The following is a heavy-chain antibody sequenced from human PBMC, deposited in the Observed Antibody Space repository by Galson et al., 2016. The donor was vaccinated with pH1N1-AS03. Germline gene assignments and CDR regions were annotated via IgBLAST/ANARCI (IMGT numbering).Heavy chain of an antibody. Sequence: SETLSLTCTVSGGSISTYYWTWIRQPPGRGLEWIGYIYFSGRTNCSPSLKSRANISLDRSRNQFSLNLNSVTAADTAVYYCARVRSEWLGVNSSWYGIDSWGQGTLVTVSS. J-gene: IGHJ4*02. CDR2: IYFSGRT. V-gene: IGHV4-59*01. CDR3: ARVRSEWLGVNSSWYGIDS. CDR1: GGSISTYY. D-gene: IGHD2-2*01.